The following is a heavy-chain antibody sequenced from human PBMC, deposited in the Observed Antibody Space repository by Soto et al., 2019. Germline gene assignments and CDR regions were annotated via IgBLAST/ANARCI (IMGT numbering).Heavy chain of an antibody. V-gene: IGHV3-21*01. CDR3: ASDYFVYCGGECRLPYYYGMDV. CDR1: AFTFSSYD. CDR2: ISSSSSYI. D-gene: IGHD2-21*01. J-gene: IGHJ6*02. Sequence: PGGSLRLSCAASAFTFSSYDMNCVRQAPGKGLEWVSSISSSSSYIYYADAVKGRFTISRDNAKNSLYLQMNSLRAEDTAVYYGASDYFVYCGGECRLPYYYGMDVWGQRTTVTVSS.